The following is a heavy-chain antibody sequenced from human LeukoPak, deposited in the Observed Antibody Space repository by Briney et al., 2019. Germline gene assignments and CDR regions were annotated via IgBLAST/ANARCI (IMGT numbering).Heavy chain of an antibody. Sequence: PGGSLRLSCAASGFTFSSYEMNWVRQAPGKGLEWVSYISSSGSTIYYADSVKGRFTISRDNAKNSLYLQMNSLRAEDTAVYYCAREGDAGTGPAPPDEDTVDYWGQGTLVTVSS. V-gene: IGHV3-48*03. J-gene: IGHJ4*02. CDR2: ISSSGSTI. D-gene: IGHD6-13*01. CDR3: AREGDAGTGPAPPDEDTVDY. CDR1: GFTFSSYE.